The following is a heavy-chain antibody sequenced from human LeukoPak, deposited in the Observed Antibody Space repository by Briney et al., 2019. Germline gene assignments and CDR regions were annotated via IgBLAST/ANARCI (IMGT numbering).Heavy chain of an antibody. D-gene: IGHD4-23*01. CDR2: INPNSGGT. CDR1: GYTFTGYY. V-gene: IGHV1-2*02. J-gene: IGHJ4*02. CDR3: ARERGGNSPFDS. Sequence: ASVKVSRKASGYTFTGYYIHWVRQAPGQGLEWMGWINPNSGGTNYAQRFKGRVTMTRDTSISAAYMELRWLTSDDTAVYYCARERGGNSPFDSWGQGTLVTVSS.